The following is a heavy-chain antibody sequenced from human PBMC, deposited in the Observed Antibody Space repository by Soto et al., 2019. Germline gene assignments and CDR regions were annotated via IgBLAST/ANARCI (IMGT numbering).Heavy chain of an antibody. CDR1: GYTFTSYY. CDR2: INPSGGST. V-gene: IGHV1-46*03. Sequence: ASVKVSCKASGYTFTSYYMHWVRQAPGQGLEWMGIINPSGGSTSYAQKFQGRVTMTRDTSTSTVYMELSSLRSEDTAVYYCARDWGLPAAMPGALDIWGQGTMVNVSS. CDR3: ARDWGLPAAMPGALDI. D-gene: IGHD2-2*01. J-gene: IGHJ3*02.